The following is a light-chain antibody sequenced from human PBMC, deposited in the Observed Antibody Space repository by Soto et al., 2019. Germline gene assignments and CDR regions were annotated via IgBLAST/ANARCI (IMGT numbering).Light chain of an antibody. J-gene: IGKJ4*01. CDR3: HQYGSSPFT. CDR1: QRVSTSY. CDR2: ATS. Sequence: EIVLTQSPGTLSLSPGERATLSCRTSQRVSTSYLAWYQQKPGQAPRLLIYATSNRATGIPDRFSGSGSGTDFSLTISRLEPEVFAVYYCHQYGSSPFTCGGGTKVEIK. V-gene: IGKV3-20*01.